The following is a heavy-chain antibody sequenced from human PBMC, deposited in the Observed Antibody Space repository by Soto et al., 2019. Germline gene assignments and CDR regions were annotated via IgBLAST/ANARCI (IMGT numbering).Heavy chain of an antibody. CDR1: GFTFSSYG. Sequence: QVQLVESGGGVVQPGRSLRLSCAASGFTFSSYGMHWVRQAPGKGLEWVAVISYDGSNKYYIDSVKGRFTISRDKSKNTLYLQMNSLRAEDTAVYYCAKDRGQNGDYPTGEHWGQGTLVTVFS. V-gene: IGHV3-30*18. J-gene: IGHJ1*01. CDR3: AKDRGQNGDYPTGEH. CDR2: ISYDGSNK. D-gene: IGHD4-17*01.